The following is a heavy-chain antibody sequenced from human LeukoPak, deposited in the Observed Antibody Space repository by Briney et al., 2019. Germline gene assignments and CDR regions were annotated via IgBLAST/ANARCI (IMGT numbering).Heavy chain of an antibody. D-gene: IGHD2-21*01. V-gene: IGHV4-39*01. CDR1: SDSISSGSYF. CDR2: IPPGGNT. Sequence: SETLSLTCAVSSDSISSGSYFWGWIRQPPGKGLELIASIPPGGNTYYNPSLKSRGTISVHTSKKHFSLMLNSVTAADTAVYFCAKHAPHESGDKRGFESWGQGILVTVSS. J-gene: IGHJ4*02. CDR3: AKHAPHESGDKRGFES.